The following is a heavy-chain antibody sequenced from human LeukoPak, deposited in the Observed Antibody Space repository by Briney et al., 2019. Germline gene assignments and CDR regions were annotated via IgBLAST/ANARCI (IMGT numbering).Heavy chain of an antibody. D-gene: IGHD6-13*01. J-gene: IGHJ5*01. Sequence: GGSLILSCAASGFTFSSYAMHWVRQAPGKGLEWVAVISYDGGNKYYADSVKGRFTISRDNSKNTLYLQMNSLRAEDTAVYYCARDHGAAGHNWFDPWGQGTLVTVSS. CDR1: GFTFSSYA. CDR3: ARDHGAAGHNWFDP. V-gene: IGHV3-30*04. CDR2: ISYDGGNK.